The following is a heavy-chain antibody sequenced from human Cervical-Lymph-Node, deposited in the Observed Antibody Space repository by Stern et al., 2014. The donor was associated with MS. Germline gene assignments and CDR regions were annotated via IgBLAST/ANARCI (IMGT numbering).Heavy chain of an antibody. V-gene: IGHV1-69*01. D-gene: IGHD6-13*01. J-gene: IGHJ5*02. CDR2: IFPVFGTP. Sequence: VQLVASGAEVTKPGSSVKVSCKASGGPFSKFTSSWVRQAPGQGLEWMGGIFPVFGTPTYAQEFRGRVTITADVSTSTVYMELSSLRSDDTAVYYCALSSETSDRWYSLGYDLWGQGTLVTVSS. CDR1: GGPFSKFT. CDR3: ALSSETSDRWYSLGYDL.